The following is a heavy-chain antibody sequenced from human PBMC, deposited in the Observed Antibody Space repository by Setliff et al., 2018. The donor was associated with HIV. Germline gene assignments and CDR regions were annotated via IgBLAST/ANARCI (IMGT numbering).Heavy chain of an antibody. CDR2: ISSSGSTI. J-gene: IGHJ4*02. CDR1: GFTFSTYS. V-gene: IGHV3-48*04. CDR3: ARLPQDVRSSIDF. D-gene: IGHD6-6*01. Sequence: GGSLRLSCAASGFTFSTYSMNWVRQAPGKGLEWISHISSSGSTIYYADSVKGRFTISRDNAKNSLSLQMNSLRAEDTAVYYCARLPQDVRSSIDFWGQGTLVTVSS.